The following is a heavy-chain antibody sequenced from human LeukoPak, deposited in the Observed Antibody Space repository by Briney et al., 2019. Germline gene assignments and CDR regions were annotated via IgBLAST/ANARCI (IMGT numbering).Heavy chain of an antibody. J-gene: IGHJ4*02. V-gene: IGHV3-21*01. Sequence: PGGSMTLSCGPSGFTFSSLGSNWVRPAPGKVLEWVSSFVPTGPDTYHADSVRGRFTISRDNAKNSMYLQMDSLRDEDTAFYYCATETIGRHYDYWGQGTLLTVSS. D-gene: IGHD1-14*01. CDR3: ATETIGRHYDY. CDR2: FVPTGPDT. CDR1: GFTFSSLG.